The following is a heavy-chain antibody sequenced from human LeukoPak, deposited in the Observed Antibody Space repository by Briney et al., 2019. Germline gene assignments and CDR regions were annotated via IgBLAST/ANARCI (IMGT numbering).Heavy chain of an antibody. Sequence: QAGGSLRLSCAASGFTFSSYAMTWVRQAPGKGLEWVSLIGSSGGSTYYADSVKGRFTISRDNSNHTLSLQMNSLRVEDTAIYYCVKDIQLSTWGLGTMVTVSS. CDR2: IGSSGGST. V-gene: IGHV3-23*01. CDR1: GFTFSSYA. D-gene: IGHD5-24*01. CDR3: VKDIQLST. J-gene: IGHJ3*01.